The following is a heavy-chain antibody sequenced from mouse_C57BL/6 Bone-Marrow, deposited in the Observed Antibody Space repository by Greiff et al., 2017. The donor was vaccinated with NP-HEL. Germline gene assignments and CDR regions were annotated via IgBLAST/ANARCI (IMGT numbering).Heavy chain of an antibody. CDR1: GFTFTDYY. CDR3: ARSIYYDYADDPFYAMDY. D-gene: IGHD2-4*01. CDR2: IRNKANGYKT. Sequence: EVKLVESGGGLVQPGGSLSLSCAASGFTFTDYYMSWVRQPPGKALEWLAFIRNKANGYKTEYSASVKGRFTISRDNSQSILYLQMNALRAEDSATYYCARSIYYDYADDPFYAMDYWGQGTSVTVSS. V-gene: IGHV7-3*01. J-gene: IGHJ4*01.